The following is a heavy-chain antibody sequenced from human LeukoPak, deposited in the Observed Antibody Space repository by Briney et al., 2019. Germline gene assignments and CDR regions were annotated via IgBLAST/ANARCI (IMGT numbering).Heavy chain of an antibody. J-gene: IGHJ6*02. CDR2: IYSGGST. CDR3: AREKVVASQYYYYGMDV. CDR1: GFTVSSNY. Sequence: GGSLRLSCAASGFTVSSNYMSWVRQAPGKGLEWVSVIYSGGSTYYADSVKGRFTISRDNTRNTLSLEMNHLRAEDTAIYYCAREKVVASQYYYYGMDVWGQGTTVTVSS. D-gene: IGHD2-15*01. V-gene: IGHV3-66*01.